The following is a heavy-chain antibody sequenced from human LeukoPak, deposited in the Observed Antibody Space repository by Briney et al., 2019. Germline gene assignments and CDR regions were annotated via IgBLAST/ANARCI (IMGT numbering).Heavy chain of an antibody. J-gene: IGHJ6*03. CDR1: GFTVSSNY. CDR3: ARSLRVRGVPDYMDV. CDR2: IHKNAIT. D-gene: IGHD3-10*01. Sequence: GGSLRLSCAASGFTVSSNYMTWVRQAPGKGLEWVSVIHKNAITYYADPVKGRFTISRGNSKNMLYLQMNSLRAEDTAVYCCARSLRVRGVPDYMDVWGKGTTVTISS. V-gene: IGHV3-53*01.